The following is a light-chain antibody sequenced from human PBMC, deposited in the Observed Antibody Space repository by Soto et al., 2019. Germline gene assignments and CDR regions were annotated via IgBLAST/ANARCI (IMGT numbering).Light chain of an antibody. J-gene: IGLJ1*01. CDR2: RNN. Sequence: QSVLTQPPSASGTPGQRVTISCSGGNSNIGTNYVYWYQHLPGATPKLLIYRNNHRPSGVPDRFSASKSGTSASLAINGLRSEDEANYYCAGWDDSLHGLVFGTGTKVT. CDR3: AGWDDSLHGLV. CDR1: NSNIGTNY. V-gene: IGLV1-47*01.